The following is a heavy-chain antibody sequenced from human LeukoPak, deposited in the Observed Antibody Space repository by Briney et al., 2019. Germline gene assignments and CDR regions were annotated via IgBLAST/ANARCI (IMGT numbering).Heavy chain of an antibody. CDR1: GYSFTSYW. D-gene: IGHD6-19*01. CDR2: IYPGDSDT. CDR3: ARLTGGYSSGWSGGEY. Sequence: GESLKISCKGSGYSFTSYWIGWVRQMPGKGLEWMGIIYPGDSDTRYSPSFQGQVTISADKSISNAYLQWSSLKASDTAMYYCARLTGGYSSGWSGGEYWGQGTRVTVSS. J-gene: IGHJ4*02. V-gene: IGHV5-51*01.